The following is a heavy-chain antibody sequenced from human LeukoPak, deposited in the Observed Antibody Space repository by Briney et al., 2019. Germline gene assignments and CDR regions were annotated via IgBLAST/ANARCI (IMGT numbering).Heavy chain of an antibody. V-gene: IGHV1-3*01. CDR1: GYTFTSYA. CDR3: ARDRLTYGMDV. J-gene: IGHJ6*02. Sequence: ASVKVSCKASGYTFTSYAMHWVRQAPGQRLEWMGWINAGNGNTKYSQKFQGRVTITADKSTSTAYMELSSLRSEDTAVYYCARDRLTYGMDVWGQGTTVTVSS. CDR2: INAGNGNT.